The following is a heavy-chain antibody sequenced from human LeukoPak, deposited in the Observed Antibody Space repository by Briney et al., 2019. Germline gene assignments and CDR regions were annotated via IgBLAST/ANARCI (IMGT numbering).Heavy chain of an antibody. CDR2: ISGSGGST. CDR3: AKGSYFESRRGKGNFDY. CDR1: TFTFSSYA. Sequence: PGGSLRLSCAGSTFTFSSYAMSWVRQAPGKGLEWVSGISGSGGSTYFADSVKGRFTISRDNSKNRVYLQMNSLRVEDTAVYYCAKGSYFESRRGKGNFDYWGQGTLVTVSS. V-gene: IGHV3-23*01. D-gene: IGHD1-26*01. J-gene: IGHJ4*02.